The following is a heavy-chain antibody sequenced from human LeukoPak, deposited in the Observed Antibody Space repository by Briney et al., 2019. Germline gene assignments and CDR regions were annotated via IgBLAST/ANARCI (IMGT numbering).Heavy chain of an antibody. CDR1: GFVFSSFG. J-gene: IGHJ6*04. D-gene: IGHD3-3*01. CDR3: AKEGEITIIGVVSGESIDV. CDR2: IRYDGSTQ. V-gene: IGHV3-30*02. Sequence: GGSPRLSCAASGFVFSSFGMHWVRQAPGKGLEWVAFIRYDGSTQFYAASVKGRFTISRDNSKNTLYLQLNSLRAEDTAVYYCAKEGEITIIGVVSGESIDVWGKGTTVTVSS.